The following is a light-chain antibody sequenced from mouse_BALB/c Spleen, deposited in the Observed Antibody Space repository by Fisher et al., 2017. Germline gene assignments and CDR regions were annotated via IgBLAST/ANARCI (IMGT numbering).Light chain of an antibody. Sequence: IVLTQTPAIMSASPGERVTMTCSASSSVSSSYLYWYQQKSGSSPKLWIYSISNLASGVPARFSGSGSGTSYSLTINSMEAEDDATYYCQQWSGYPFTFGSGTKLEIK. CDR1: SSVSSSY. CDR2: SIS. V-gene: IGKV4-78*01. CDR3: QQWSGYPFT. J-gene: IGKJ4*01.